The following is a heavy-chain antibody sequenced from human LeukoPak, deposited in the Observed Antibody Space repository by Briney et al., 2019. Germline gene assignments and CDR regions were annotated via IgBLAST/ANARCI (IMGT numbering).Heavy chain of an antibody. CDR2: IYTSGST. Sequence: SETLSLTCTVSGGSISSYYWSWIRQPAGKGREWIGPIYTSGSTNYNPSLKSRVTMSVDTSKNQFSLKLSSVTAADTAVYYCARGSAARTFDYWGQGTLVTVSS. D-gene: IGHD6-13*01. CDR1: GGSISSYY. J-gene: IGHJ4*02. CDR3: ARGSAARTFDY. V-gene: IGHV4-4*07.